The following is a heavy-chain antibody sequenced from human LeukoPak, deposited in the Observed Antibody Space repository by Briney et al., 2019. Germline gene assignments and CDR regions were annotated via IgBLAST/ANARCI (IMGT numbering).Heavy chain of an antibody. CDR1: GYTLTELS. CDR2: FDPEDGET. D-gene: IGHD3-9*01. CDR3: ATDSFLNYDILTGYSEDTKNWFDP. J-gene: IGHJ5*02. V-gene: IGHV1-24*01. Sequence: ASVKVSCKVSGYTLTELSMHWVRQAPGKGLEWMGGFDPEDGETIYAQKFQGRVTMTEDTSTDTACMELSSLRSEDTAVYYCATDSFLNYDILTGYSEDTKNWFDPWGQGTLVTVSS.